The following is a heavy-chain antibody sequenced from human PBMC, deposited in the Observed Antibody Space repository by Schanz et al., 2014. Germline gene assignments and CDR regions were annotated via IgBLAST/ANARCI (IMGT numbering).Heavy chain of an antibody. D-gene: IGHD4-17*01. CDR1: GFTLSSYA. J-gene: IGHJ4*02. CDR3: ARDGDRFYHNYYMDV. Sequence: QVQLVESGGGVVQPGRSLRLSCAAYGFTLSSYAMHWVRQAPGKGLEWVAVISYDGSNKYYADSVKGRFTISRDNAKNSLYLHMNTLGAEDTAVYYCARDGDRFYHNYYMDVWGQGTLVTVSS. CDR2: ISYDGSNK. V-gene: IGHV3-30-3*01.